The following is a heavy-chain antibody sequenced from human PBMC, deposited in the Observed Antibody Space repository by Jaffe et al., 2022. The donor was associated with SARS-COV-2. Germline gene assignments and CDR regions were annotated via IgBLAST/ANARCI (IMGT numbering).Heavy chain of an antibody. CDR2: INHSGST. CDR1: GGSFSGYY. J-gene: IGHJ6*02. Sequence: QVQLQQWGAGLLKPSETLSLTCAVYGGSFSGYYWSWIRQPPGKGLEWIGEINHSGSTNYNPSLKSRVTISVDTSKNQFSLKLSSVTAADTAVYYCARGPGYSSGWHPLPYYYYYYGMDVWGQGTTVTVSS. D-gene: IGHD6-19*01. CDR3: ARGPGYSSGWHPLPYYYYYYGMDV. V-gene: IGHV4-34*01.